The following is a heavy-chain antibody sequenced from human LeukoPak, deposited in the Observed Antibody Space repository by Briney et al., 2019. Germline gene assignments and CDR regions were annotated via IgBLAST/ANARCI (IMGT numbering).Heavy chain of an antibody. CDR3: ARSPGRYYYYYYGMDV. CDR2: INHSGST. V-gene: IGHV4-34*01. Sequence: PSETLSPTCAVYGGSFSGYYWSWIRQPPGKGLEWIGEINHSGSTNYNPSLKSRVTISVGTSKNQFSLKLSSVTAADTAVYYCARSPGRYYYYYYGMDVWGQGTTVTVSS. J-gene: IGHJ6*02. CDR1: GGSFSGYY.